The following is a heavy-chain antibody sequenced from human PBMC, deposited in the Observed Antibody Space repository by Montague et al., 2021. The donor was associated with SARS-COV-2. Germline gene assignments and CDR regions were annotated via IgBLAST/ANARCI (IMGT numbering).Heavy chain of an antibody. CDR1: GGSISSYF. J-gene: IGHJ6*02. CDR3: ARVVRYYDFWSGYTEYYYYGMDV. V-gene: IGHV4-59*01. CDR2: IYYSGTT. Sequence: TLSLTCTVSGGSISSYFWSWIRQPPGKGLEWIGSIYYSGTTNYSPSLKSRVTISVDTSKNQFSLKLSSVTAADTAVYYCARVVRYYDFWSGYTEYYYYGMDVWGQGTTVTVSS. D-gene: IGHD3-3*01.